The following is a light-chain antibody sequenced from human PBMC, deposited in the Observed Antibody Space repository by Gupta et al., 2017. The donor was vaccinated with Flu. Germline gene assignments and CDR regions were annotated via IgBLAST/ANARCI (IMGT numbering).Light chain of an antibody. CDR1: SSDVGGYNY. CDR2: EVT. J-gene: IGLJ2*01. CDR3: SSYADVNSMV. V-gene: IGLV2-8*01. Sequence: QSALTQPPSASGSPGPSVTISCTGTSSDVGGYNYVSWYQQPPGKAPKLIIDEVTQRPSGVPDRCSGSKSGNTASLTVSGLQAEDEAEYYCSSYADVNSMVFGGGTKLTV.